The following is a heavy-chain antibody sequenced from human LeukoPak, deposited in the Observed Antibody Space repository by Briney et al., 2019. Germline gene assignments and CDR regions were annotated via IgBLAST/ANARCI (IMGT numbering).Heavy chain of an antibody. V-gene: IGHV3-20*04. CDR1: GFTFDDYG. D-gene: IGHD3-16*02. CDR2: INWNGGST. CDR3: ASTYYDYVWGSYRYYFDY. J-gene: IGHJ4*02. Sequence: GGSLRLSCAASGFTFDDYGMSWVRQAPGKGLEWVSGINWNGGSTGYADSVKGRFTISRDNAKNSLYLQMNSLRAEDTAVYYCASTYYDYVWGSYRYYFDYWGQGTLVTVSS.